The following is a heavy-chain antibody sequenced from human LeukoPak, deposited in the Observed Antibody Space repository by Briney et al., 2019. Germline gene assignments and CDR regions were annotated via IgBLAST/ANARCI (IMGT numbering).Heavy chain of an antibody. CDR3: ARDPWGQQLGYHYYYYGMDV. D-gene: IGHD6-13*01. CDR1: GFTFSSYA. Sequence: GGSLRLSCAASGFTFSSYAMHWVRQAPGKGLEWVAVISYDGSNKYYADSVKGRFTISRDNSKNTLYLQMNSLRAEDTAVYYCARDPWGQQLGYHYYYYGMDVWGQGTTVTVSS. J-gene: IGHJ6*02. V-gene: IGHV3-30-3*01. CDR2: ISYDGSNK.